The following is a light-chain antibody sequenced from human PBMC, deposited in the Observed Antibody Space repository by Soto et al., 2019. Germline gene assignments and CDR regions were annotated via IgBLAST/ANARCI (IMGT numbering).Light chain of an antibody. CDR1: QTLSTNS. Sequence: EIVLTQSPGTLSLSPGERATLSCRASQTLSTNSLVWYQQRLGQIPRLLIYAASTRDTDIPDRFNGSGSGTDFPLTIRRLVLEDCALYYCQEYDASPLTFGPGTKVDV. CDR2: AAS. V-gene: IGKV3-20*01. J-gene: IGKJ3*01. CDR3: QEYDASPLT.